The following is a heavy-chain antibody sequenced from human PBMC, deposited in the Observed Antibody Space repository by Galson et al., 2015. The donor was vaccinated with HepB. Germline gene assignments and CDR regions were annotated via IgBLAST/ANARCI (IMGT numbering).Heavy chain of an antibody. D-gene: IGHD3-22*01. CDR1: GGTFSSYA. J-gene: IGHJ5*02. Sequence: SVKVSCKASGGTFSSYAISWVRQAPGQGLEWMGGIIPIFGTANYAQKFQGRVTITADESTSTAYMELSSLRSEDTAVCYCASRRPLLLENNWFDPWGQGTLVTVSS. CDR3: ASRRPLLLENNWFDP. CDR2: IIPIFGTA. V-gene: IGHV1-69*13.